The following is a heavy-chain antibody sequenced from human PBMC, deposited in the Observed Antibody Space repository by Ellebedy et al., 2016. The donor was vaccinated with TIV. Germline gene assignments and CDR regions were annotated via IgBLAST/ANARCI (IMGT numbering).Heavy chain of an antibody. J-gene: IGHJ4*02. Sequence: GGSLRLSCAASGFNFSGCSMNWVRQAPGKGLEWVSSISSNLHYIHYRDSVKGRFTISRDNATNSLSLQMDSLRAEDTAVYYCATDRGEGGLPSFFDSWGQGTLVTVST. D-gene: IGHD3-10*01. CDR2: ISSNLHYI. V-gene: IGHV3-21*01. CDR1: GFNFSGCS. CDR3: ATDRGEGGLPSFFDS.